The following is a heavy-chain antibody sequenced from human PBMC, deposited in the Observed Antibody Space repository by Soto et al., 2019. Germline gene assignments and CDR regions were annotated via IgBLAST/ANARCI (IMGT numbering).Heavy chain of an antibody. CDR2: IWYDGSNK. CDR1: GFTFSSYG. J-gene: IGHJ4*02. D-gene: IGHD1-26*01. Sequence: GGSLRLSCAASGFTFSSYGMHWVRQAPGKGPEWVAVIWYDGSNKYYADSVKGRFTISRDNSKNTLYLQMNSLRAEDTAVYYCARDLNGATQFGWGQGTLVTVSS. V-gene: IGHV3-33*01. CDR3: ARDLNGATQFG.